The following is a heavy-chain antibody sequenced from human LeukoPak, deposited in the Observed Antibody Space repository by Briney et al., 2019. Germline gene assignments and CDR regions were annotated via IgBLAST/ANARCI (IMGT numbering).Heavy chain of an antibody. CDR1: GGSFSGYY. CDR3: ARGRQPSTLKNYFYYYMDV. Sequence: SETLSLTCAVYGGSFSGYYWSWIRQPPGKGLEWIGEINHSGSTNSNPSLKNRVTISIDTSTNQFSLKLSSVAAADTAVYYCARGRQPSTLKNYFYYYMDVWGKGTTVTVSS. CDR2: INHSGST. D-gene: IGHD6-13*01. J-gene: IGHJ6*03. V-gene: IGHV4-34*01.